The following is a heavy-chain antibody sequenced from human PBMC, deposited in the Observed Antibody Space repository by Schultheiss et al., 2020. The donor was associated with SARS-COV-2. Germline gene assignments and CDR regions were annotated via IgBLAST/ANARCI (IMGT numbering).Heavy chain of an antibody. CDR3: AKEGFGDDAFDI. CDR2: ISGSGGST. D-gene: IGHD3-10*01. Sequence: GESLKISCAASGFTFSSYGMHWVRQAPGKGLEWVSAISGSGGSTYYADSVKGQFTISRENAKNSLYLQMNSLRAEDTALYYCAKEGFGDDAFDIWGQGTMVTVSS. V-gene: IGHV3-23*01. CDR1: GFTFSSYG. J-gene: IGHJ3*02.